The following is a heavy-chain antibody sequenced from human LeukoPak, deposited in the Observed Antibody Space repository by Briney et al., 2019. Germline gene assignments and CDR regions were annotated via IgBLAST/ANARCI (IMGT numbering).Heavy chain of an antibody. CDR2: IYYSGST. D-gene: IGHD3-10*01. J-gene: IGHJ5*02. CDR3: ARVRVRGVNWFDP. V-gene: IGHV4-59*01. Sequence: SETLSLTCTVSGGSISSYYWSWIRQPPGKGLEWIGYIYYSGSTNYNPSLKSRVTISVDTSKSQFSLKLSSVTAADTAVYYCARVRVRGVNWFDPWGQGTLVTVSS. CDR1: GGSISSYY.